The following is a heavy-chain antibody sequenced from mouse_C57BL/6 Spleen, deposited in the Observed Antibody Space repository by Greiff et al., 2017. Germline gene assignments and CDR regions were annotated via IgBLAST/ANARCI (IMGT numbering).Heavy chain of an antibody. CDR3: ARNDYGRRYFDV. CDR1: GYTFTSYW. J-gene: IGHJ1*03. CDR2: IDPSDSYT. Sequence: QVQLQQSGAELVKPGASVKLSCKASGYTFTSYWMQWVKQRPGQGLEWIGEIDPSDSYTNYNQKFKGKATLTVDTSSSTAYMQLSSLTSEDSAVYYCARNDYGRRYFDVWGTGTTVTVSS. V-gene: IGHV1-50*01. D-gene: IGHD1-1*01.